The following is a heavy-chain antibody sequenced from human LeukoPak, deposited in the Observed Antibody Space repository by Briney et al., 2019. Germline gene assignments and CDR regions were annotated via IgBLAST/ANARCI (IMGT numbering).Heavy chain of an antibody. CDR1: GFTFSSYA. V-gene: IGHV3-64*01. D-gene: IGHD6-13*01. Sequence: GGSLRLSCAVSGFTFSSYAMHWVRQAPGKGLEYVSAISSNGGSTYYANSVKGRFTISRDNSKNTLYLQMGSLRAEDMAVYYCARDLVIAAAGYAFDIWGQGTMVTVSS. CDR3: ARDLVIAAAGYAFDI. J-gene: IGHJ3*02. CDR2: ISSNGGST.